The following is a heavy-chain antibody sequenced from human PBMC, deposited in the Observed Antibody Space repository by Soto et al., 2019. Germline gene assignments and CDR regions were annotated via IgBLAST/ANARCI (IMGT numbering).Heavy chain of an antibody. CDR1: GFTFSSYA. V-gene: IGHV3-23*01. CDR3: AKETIGYCTNGVCYDDAFDI. J-gene: IGHJ3*02. Sequence: GSLRLSCAASGFTFSSYAMSWVRQAPGKGLEWVSAISGSGGSTYYADSVKGRFTISRDNSKNTLYLQMNSLRAEDTAVYYCAKETIGYCTNGVCYDDAFDIWGQGTMVTVSS. D-gene: IGHD2-8*01. CDR2: ISGSGGST.